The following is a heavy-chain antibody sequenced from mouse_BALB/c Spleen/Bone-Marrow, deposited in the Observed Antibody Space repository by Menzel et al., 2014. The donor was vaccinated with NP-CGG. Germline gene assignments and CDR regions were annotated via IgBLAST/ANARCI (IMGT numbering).Heavy chain of an antibody. CDR3: ARHGFYYAMDY. CDR1: EYEFPSHD. CDR2: INSDGGIT. Sequence: DVKLVESGGSLVQPGESLKLSCESNEYEFPSHDMSWVRKTPEKRLGLVAAINSDGGITNYPDTMERRFTISRDNTKKTLYLQMSSLRSEDTALYYCARHGFYYAMDYWGQGTSVTVSS. J-gene: IGHJ4*01. V-gene: IGHV5-2*01.